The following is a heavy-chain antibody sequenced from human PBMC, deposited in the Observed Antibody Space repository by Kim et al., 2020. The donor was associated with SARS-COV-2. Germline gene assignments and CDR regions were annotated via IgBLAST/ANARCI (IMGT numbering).Heavy chain of an antibody. CDR1: GFTFSSYS. D-gene: IGHD6-19*01. CDR3: ARERERAVAGAWGAYGMDV. J-gene: IGHJ6*02. Sequence: GGSLRLSCAASGFTFSSYSMNWVRQAPGKGLEWVSSISSSSSYIYYADSVKGRFTISRDNAKNSLYLQMNSLRAEDTAVYYCARERERAVAGAWGAYGMDVWGQGTTVTGSS. V-gene: IGHV3-21*01. CDR2: ISSSSSYI.